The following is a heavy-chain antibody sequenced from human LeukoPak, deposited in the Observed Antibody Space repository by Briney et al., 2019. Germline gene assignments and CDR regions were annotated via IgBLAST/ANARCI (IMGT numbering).Heavy chain of an antibody. V-gene: IGHV1-24*01. J-gene: IGHJ3*02. CDR3: ATASYGYSAFDI. Sequence: ASVKVSCKASGYTFSNNDMNWVRQAPGKGLEWMGGFDPEDGETIYAQKFQGRVTMTEDTSTDTAYMELSSLRSEDTAVYYCATASYGYSAFDIWGQGTMVTVSS. CDR2: FDPEDGET. CDR1: GYTFSNND. D-gene: IGHD2-15*01.